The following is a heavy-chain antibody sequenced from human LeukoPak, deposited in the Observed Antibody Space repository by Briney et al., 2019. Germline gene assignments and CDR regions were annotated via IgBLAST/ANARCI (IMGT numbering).Heavy chain of an antibody. CDR2: IFPDGRT. D-gene: IGHD2/OR15-2a*01. Sequence: PGGSLRLSCAASGLTVTDNYFSWVRQAPGKGLKWVSVIFPDGRTYRADSVKGRFTISRDRPKNTLLLQMNSLRADDTALYHCARTNTVYGDFDYWGQGILVTVSS. CDR3: ARTNTVYGDFDY. V-gene: IGHV3-53*01. J-gene: IGHJ4*02. CDR1: GLTVTDNY.